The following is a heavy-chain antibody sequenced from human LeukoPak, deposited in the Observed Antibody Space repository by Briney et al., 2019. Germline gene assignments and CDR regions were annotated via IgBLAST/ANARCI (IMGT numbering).Heavy chain of an antibody. V-gene: IGHV1-69*13. CDR2: IIPIFGTA. J-gene: IGHJ4*02. Sequence: VASVKVSCXASGGTFSSYAISWVRQAPGQGLAWMGGIIPIFGTANYAQKFQGRVTITADESTSTAYTELSSLRSEDTAVYYCARYCSSTSCPISDRGQGTLVTVSS. CDR3: ARYCSSTSCPISD. D-gene: IGHD2-2*01. CDR1: GGTFSSYA.